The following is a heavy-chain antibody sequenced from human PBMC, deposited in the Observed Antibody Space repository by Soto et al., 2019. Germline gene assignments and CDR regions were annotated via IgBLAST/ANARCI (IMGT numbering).Heavy chain of an antibody. V-gene: IGHV3-23*01. D-gene: IGHD3-10*01. J-gene: IGHJ4*02. CDR3: AKDFRQYGSGSYFSGSFDY. CDR1: GFTFSTYA. CDR2: IIGSGGST. Sequence: GGSLRLSCAASGFTFSTYAMTWVRQAPGKGLEWVSVIIGSGGSTYDADSVKGRFTISRDNPKNTLFLQMNSLRAEDTAVYYCAKDFRQYGSGSYFSGSFDYWGQGTLVTVSS.